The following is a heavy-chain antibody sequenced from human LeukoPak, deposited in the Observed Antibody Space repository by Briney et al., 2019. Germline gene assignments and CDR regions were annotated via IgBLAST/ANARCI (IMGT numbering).Heavy chain of an antibody. J-gene: IGHJ4*02. CDR2: IISSSSYI. D-gene: IGHD2-15*01. CDR1: GFTFSSYS. V-gene: IGHV3-21*01. Sequence: PGGSLRLSCAASGFTFSSYSMNWVRQAPGKGLEWVSSIISSSSYIYYADSVKGRFTISRDNAKNSLYLQMNSLRAEDTAVYYCERDLYCSGGSCYVGFDYWGQGTLVTVSS. CDR3: ERDLYCSGGSCYVGFDY.